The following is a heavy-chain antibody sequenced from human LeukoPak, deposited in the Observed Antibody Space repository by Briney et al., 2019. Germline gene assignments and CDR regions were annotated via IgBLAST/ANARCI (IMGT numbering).Heavy chain of an antibody. CDR1: GYSFTSYW. CDR2: IDPSDSYT. CDR3: ARGRDVVAATSSDY. D-gene: IGHD2-15*01. Sequence: GASLQISCKGSGYSFTSYWISWVRQLPGKGLEWMGRIDPSDSYTNYSPSLQGHVTISADKSISTAYLQWSSLKASDTAMYYCARGRDVVAATSSDYWGQGTLVTVSS. V-gene: IGHV5-10-1*01. J-gene: IGHJ4*02.